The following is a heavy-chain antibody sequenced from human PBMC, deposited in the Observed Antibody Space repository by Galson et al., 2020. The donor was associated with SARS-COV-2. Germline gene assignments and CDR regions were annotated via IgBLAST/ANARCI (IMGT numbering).Heavy chain of an antibody. D-gene: IGHD6-13*01. Sequence: GESLKISCAASGFTFSTYAMHWVRQAPDKGLEWVAVISYDGSNKYYADSVKGRFTISRDNSKNTVYLQMSSLRAEDTSVYYCARIWDSNWYFDLWGRGTLVTVS. CDR1: GFTFSTYA. V-gene: IGHV3-30*04. J-gene: IGHJ2*01. CDR2: ISYDGSNK. CDR3: ARIWDSNWYFDL.